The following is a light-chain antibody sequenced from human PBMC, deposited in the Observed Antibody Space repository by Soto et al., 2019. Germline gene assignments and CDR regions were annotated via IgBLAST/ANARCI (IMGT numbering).Light chain of an antibody. V-gene: IGLV2-14*01. CDR3: SSYASSSTLV. CDR1: SSDVGGYNY. Sequence: QSALTQPASVSGSPGQSITISCTGTSSDVGGYNYVSWFQHHPGKAPKLMIFEVNNRPSGVSIRFSGSKSGNTASLTISGLQAEDEADYYCSSYASSSTLVFGGGTKVTVL. CDR2: EVN. J-gene: IGLJ3*02.